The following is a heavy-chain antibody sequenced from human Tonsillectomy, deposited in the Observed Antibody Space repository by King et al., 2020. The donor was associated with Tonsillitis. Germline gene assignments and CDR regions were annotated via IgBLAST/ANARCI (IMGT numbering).Heavy chain of an antibody. CDR2: ISYDGSEK. CDR3: ARDINAGDWNDPLGYFDY. V-gene: IGHV3-30*04. Sequence: VQLVESGGGVVQPGRSLRLSCAASGFTFSNYAMHWVRQAPGKGLEWVAIISYDGSEKYDADSVKGRFTISRDNSENKMYVQVNDLRAEDTAVYYCARDINAGDWNDPLGYFDYWGQGTLVTVSS. CDR1: GFTFSNYA. J-gene: IGHJ4*02. D-gene: IGHD1-1*01.